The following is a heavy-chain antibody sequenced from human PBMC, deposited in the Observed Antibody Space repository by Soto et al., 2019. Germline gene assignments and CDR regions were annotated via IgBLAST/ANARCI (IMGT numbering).Heavy chain of an antibody. V-gene: IGHV3-74*01. CDR1: GFTFNTYW. CDR3: LREFWMITFGSYAFD. D-gene: IGHD3-16*01. CDR2: INGAGSST. Sequence: EVQLVESGGGLIQPGGSLRLSCAASGFTFNTYWMHWVRQAPGKGLVWVSRINGAGSSTSYAESVKGRFTISRDSAKNIIYLQMNSLRAEYTCVYSGLREFWMITFGSYAFD. J-gene: IGHJ3*01.